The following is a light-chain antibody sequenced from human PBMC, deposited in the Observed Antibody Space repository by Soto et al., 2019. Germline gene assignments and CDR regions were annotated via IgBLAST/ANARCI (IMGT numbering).Light chain of an antibody. J-gene: IGKJ5*01. CDR1: ESVISH. CDR3: HHYHNWPMT. V-gene: IGKV3-15*01. CDR2: DSS. Sequence: EIVMTQSPATLSVPPGQRATLSCRASESVISHLAWYQQKPGQAPRLLIYDSSSRATGIPARFSGSESGTEFTLTISSLQSEDFAVYYCHHYHNWPMTFGQGTRLEI.